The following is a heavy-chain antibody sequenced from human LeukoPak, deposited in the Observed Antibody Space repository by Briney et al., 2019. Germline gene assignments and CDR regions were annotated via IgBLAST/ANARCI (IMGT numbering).Heavy chain of an antibody. J-gene: IGHJ6*04. Sequence: SETLSLTCAVDGGSFSGYYCSWIRQPPGKWLEWIGEIKHSGSTNYNPSLKSRFTISVDTSKNQFSLTLSSVTAADTAVYSCARNYYGFRAAGMGVWDKGNTVTVSS. CDR3: ARNYYGFRAAGMGV. D-gene: IGHD3-10*01. CDR2: IKHSGST. CDR1: GGSFSGYY. V-gene: IGHV4-34*01.